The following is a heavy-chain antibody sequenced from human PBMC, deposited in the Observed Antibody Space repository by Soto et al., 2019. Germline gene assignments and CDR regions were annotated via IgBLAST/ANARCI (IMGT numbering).Heavy chain of an antibody. V-gene: IGHV1-58*01. CDR2: IVVGSGNT. Sequence: GASVKVSCKASGFTFTSSAVQWVRQARGQRLEWIGWIVVGSGNTNYAQKFQERVTITRDMSTSTAYMELSSLRSEDTAVYYCATHIHYYDSSGYQGYWGQGTLVTVAS. J-gene: IGHJ4*02. CDR3: ATHIHYYDSSGYQGY. D-gene: IGHD3-22*01. CDR1: GFTFTSSA.